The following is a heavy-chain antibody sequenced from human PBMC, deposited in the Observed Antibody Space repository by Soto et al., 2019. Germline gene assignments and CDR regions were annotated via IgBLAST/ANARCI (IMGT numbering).Heavy chain of an antibody. CDR1: GGSISSGGYY. D-gene: IGHD2-2*01. J-gene: IGHJ6*02. CDR3: ARDSPKDIVVVPAARPYYYYGMDV. Sequence: SETLSLTCTVSGGSISSGGYYWSWIRQHPGKGLEWIGYIYYSGSTYYNPSLKSRVTISVDTSKNQFSLKLSSVTAADTAVYHCARDSPKDIVVVPAARPYYYYGMDVWGQGTTVTVSS. V-gene: IGHV4-31*03. CDR2: IYYSGST.